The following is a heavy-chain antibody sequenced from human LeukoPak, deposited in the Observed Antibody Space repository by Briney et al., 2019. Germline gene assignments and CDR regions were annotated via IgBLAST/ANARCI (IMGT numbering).Heavy chain of an antibody. CDR3: TRAYYDSLGYSPY. CDR2: IRTKTNSYAT. Sequence: GGSLRLSCAASGFTFSASAIHWVRQASGIRLEWVGRIRTKTNSYATAYAASLEGRFTISRDDSRNTAYLQMNSLKTEDTAVYYCTRAYYDSLGYSPYWGQGTLVTVSS. D-gene: IGHD3-22*01. J-gene: IGHJ4*02. CDR1: GFTFSASA. V-gene: IGHV3-73*01.